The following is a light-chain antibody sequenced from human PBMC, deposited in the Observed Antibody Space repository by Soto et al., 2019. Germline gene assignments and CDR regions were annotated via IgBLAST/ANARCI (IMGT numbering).Light chain of an antibody. Sequence: EIVLTQSPGTLSLSPGERATLSCRASQSVRSSFFAWYQQKPGQAPRLLIYDVSVRATGIPDWFSGSGSGTDFTLTINRLEPEDFAVYYCQQYENSVMYTFGQGTKLEIK. CDR3: QQYENSVMYT. J-gene: IGKJ2*01. V-gene: IGKV3-20*01. CDR2: DVS. CDR1: QSVRSSF.